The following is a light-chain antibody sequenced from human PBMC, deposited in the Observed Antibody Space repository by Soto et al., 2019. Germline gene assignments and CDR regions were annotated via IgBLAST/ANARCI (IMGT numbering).Light chain of an antibody. CDR3: QQYGSSPFT. Sequence: EIVLTQSPGTLSLSPGERATLSCRASQSVSSSYLAWYQQKPGQAPRLLIYGASSRATGIPDRFSGSGSGTDFTLNLSRLEPEDFAVYYCQQYGSSPFTFGPGTKVDIK. J-gene: IGKJ3*01. CDR1: QSVSSSY. V-gene: IGKV3-20*01. CDR2: GAS.